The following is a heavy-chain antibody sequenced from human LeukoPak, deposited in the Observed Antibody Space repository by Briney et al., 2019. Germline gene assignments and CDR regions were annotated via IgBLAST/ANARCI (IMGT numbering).Heavy chain of an antibody. V-gene: IGHV4-34*01. D-gene: IGHD3-10*01. CDR2: INHSGST. CDR1: GGSFSGYY. CDR3: AREFWRFGDFGGFDY. Sequence: SETLSLTCAVYGGSFSGYYWSWIRQPPGKGLEWIGEINHSGSTNYNPSLKSRVTISVDTSKNQFSLKLSSVTAADTAVYYCAREFWRFGDFGGFDYWGQGTLVTVSS. J-gene: IGHJ4*02.